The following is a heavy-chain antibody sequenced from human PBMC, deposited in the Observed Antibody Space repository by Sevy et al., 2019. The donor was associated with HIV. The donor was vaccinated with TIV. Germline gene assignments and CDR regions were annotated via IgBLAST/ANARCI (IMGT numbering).Heavy chain of an antibody. J-gene: IGHJ1*01. CDR2: ITWNRGNI. CDR1: GFTFDDYA. Sequence: GGYLRLSCAASGFTFDDYAMHWVRQAPGKGLEWVSSITWNRGNIDYADSVKGRFTISRDNAKNSLYLQMNSLRAEDTALYYCAKDLYPPTTVVTGYFHHWGQGTLVTVSS. CDR3: AKDLYPPTTVVTGYFHH. V-gene: IGHV3-9*01. D-gene: IGHD2-21*02.